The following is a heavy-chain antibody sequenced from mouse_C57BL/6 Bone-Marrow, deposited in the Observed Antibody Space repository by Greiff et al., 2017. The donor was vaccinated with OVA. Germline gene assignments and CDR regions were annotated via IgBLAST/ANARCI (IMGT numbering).Heavy chain of an antibody. CDR2: IYPRSGNT. CDR1: GYTFTSYG. D-gene: IGHD1-1*01. V-gene: IGHV1-81*01. Sequence: QVQLQQSGAELARPGASVKLSCKASGYTFTSYGISWVKQRTGQGLEWIGEIYPRSGNTYYNEKFKGKATLTADKSSSTAYMELRSLTSEDSAVYFCARGRNYYGSSRGFVYWGQGTLVTVSA. J-gene: IGHJ3*01. CDR3: ARGRNYYGSSRGFVY.